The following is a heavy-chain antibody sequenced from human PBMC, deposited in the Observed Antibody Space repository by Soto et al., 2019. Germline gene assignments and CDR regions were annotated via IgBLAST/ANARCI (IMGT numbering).Heavy chain of an antibody. D-gene: IGHD3-16*02. CDR3: ARDPVFYDYVWGSYRTLDY. CDR1: GFTFSSYS. CDR2: ISSSSSTI. J-gene: IGHJ4*02. V-gene: IGHV3-48*02. Sequence: EVQLVESGGGLVQPGGSLRLSCAASGFTFSSYSMNWVRQAPGKGLEWVSYISSSSSTIYYADSVKGRFTISIDNAKNSLYLQMNSLRDEDTAVYYCARDPVFYDYVWGSYRTLDYWGQGTLVTVSS.